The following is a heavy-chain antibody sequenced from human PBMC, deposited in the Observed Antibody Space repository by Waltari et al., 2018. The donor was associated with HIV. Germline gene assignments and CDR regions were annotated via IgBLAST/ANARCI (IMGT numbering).Heavy chain of an antibody. V-gene: IGHV4-59*01. D-gene: IGHD1-26*01. CDR3: ARAVVGATSPFDY. CDR1: GGSISSYY. Sequence: QVQLQESGPGLVKPSETLSLTCTVPGGSISSYYWRWIRQPPGKGLEWIGYIYYSGSTNYNPSLKSRVTISVDTSKNQFSLKLSSVTAADTAVYYCARAVVGATSPFDYWGQGTLVTVSS. CDR2: IYYSGST. J-gene: IGHJ4*02.